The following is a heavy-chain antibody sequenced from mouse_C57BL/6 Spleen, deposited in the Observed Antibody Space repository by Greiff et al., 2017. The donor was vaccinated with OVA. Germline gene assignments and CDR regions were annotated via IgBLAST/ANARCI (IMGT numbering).Heavy chain of an antibody. CDR2: IYPGDGDT. J-gene: IGHJ3*01. D-gene: IGHD2-1*01. V-gene: IGHV1-82*01. CDR1: GYAFSSSW. CDR3: ARERDGNAWFAY. Sequence: VKLMESGPELVKPGASVKISCKASGYAFSSSWMNWVKQRPGKGLEWIGRIYPGDGDTNYNGKFKGKATLTADKTSSTAYMQLSRLPSEDSAVDFCARERDGNAWFAYWGQGTLVTVSA.